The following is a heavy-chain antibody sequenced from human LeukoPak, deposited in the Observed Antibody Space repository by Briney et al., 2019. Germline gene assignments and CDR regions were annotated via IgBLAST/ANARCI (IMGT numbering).Heavy chain of an antibody. CDR2: IYYSGST. CDR1: GGSISSYY. D-gene: IGHD2-15*01. V-gene: IGHV4-59*01. Sequence: SETLSLTCTVSGGSISSYYWSWLRQPPGKGLEWLGYIYYSGSTNYNPSLKSRVTISVDTSKNQFSLKLSSVTAADTAVYYCARDTVVAATRWFDPWGQGTLVTVSS. J-gene: IGHJ5*02. CDR3: ARDTVVAATRWFDP.